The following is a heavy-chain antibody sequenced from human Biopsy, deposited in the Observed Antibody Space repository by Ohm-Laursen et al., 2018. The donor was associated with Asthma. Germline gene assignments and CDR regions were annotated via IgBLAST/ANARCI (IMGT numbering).Heavy chain of an antibody. Sequence: ASVKVSCKTSGYTFNSAGITWVRQAPGRGLEWMGWICVYNGNTKVAQKLQDRVTMITDTSTSTAYMELRSLRSDDTAVYFCARAVDYSHYYGIDVWGQGTTVTVS. CDR3: ARAVDYSHYYGIDV. CDR1: GYTFNSAG. J-gene: IGHJ6*02. V-gene: IGHV1-18*01. D-gene: IGHD3-10*01. CDR2: ICVYNGNT.